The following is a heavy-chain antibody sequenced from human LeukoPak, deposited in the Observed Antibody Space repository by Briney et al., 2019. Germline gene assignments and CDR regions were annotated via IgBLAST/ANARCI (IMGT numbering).Heavy chain of an antibody. V-gene: IGHV3-30*02. J-gene: IGHJ4*02. CDR1: GFTFSSYG. CDR2: IRHDGSNK. D-gene: IGHD5-12*01. Sequence: GGSLRLTCAASGFTFSSYGMHWVRQAPGKGLEWVAFIRHDGSNKYYADSVKGRFTISRDNSKNTLYLQMNSLRAEDTAVYYCARVKVKGVATIGGFDYWGQGTLVTVSS. CDR3: ARVKVKGVATIGGFDY.